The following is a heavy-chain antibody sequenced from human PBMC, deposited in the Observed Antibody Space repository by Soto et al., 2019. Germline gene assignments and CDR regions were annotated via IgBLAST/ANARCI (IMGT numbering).Heavy chain of an antibody. Sequence: GGSLRLSCAASGFTFSSYSMNWVRQAPGKGLEWVSSISSSSSYIYYADSVKGRFTISRDNAKNSLYLQMNSLRAEDTAVYYCARAMYGDHYYYRMDVWGQGTTVTVSS. CDR1: GFTFSSYS. V-gene: IGHV3-21*01. CDR2: ISSSSSYI. D-gene: IGHD4-17*01. CDR3: ARAMYGDHYYYRMDV. J-gene: IGHJ6*02.